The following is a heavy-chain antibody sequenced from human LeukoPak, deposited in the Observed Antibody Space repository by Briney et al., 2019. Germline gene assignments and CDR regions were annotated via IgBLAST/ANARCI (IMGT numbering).Heavy chain of an antibody. J-gene: IGHJ4*02. D-gene: IGHD1-14*01. V-gene: IGHV4-39*01. CDR1: GASISSSSYY. CDR3: ARRVSTYSYGTLFDH. Sequence: PSETLSLTCTVSGASISSSSYYWGWIRQPPGKGLEWIGSIYYSGSTYYNPSLKSRVTVSVDTSGNQFSLKLSSVTAADTAVYYCARRVSTYSYGTLFDHWGQGTLVTVSS. CDR2: IYYSGST.